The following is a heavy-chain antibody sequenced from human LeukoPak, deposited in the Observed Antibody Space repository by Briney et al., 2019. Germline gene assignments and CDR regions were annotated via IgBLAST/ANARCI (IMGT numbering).Heavy chain of an antibody. Sequence: SETLSLTCTVSGYSISSGYYWGWIRQPPGKGLEWIGSIYHSGSTYYNPSLKSRVTISVDTSRNQFSLKLSSVTAADTAVYYCARISYGSGSYYKGYFDYWGQGSLVTVSS. V-gene: IGHV4-38-2*02. CDR1: GYSISSGYY. J-gene: IGHJ4*02. D-gene: IGHD3-10*01. CDR3: ARISYGSGSYYKGYFDY. CDR2: IYHSGST.